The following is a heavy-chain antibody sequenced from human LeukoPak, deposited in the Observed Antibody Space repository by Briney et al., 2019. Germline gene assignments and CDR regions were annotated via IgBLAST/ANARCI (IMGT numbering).Heavy chain of an antibody. CDR2: IDSSTTRI. V-gene: IGHV3-21*01. CDR3: VRGGTYCDSTCKGADY. Sequence: AGGSLRPSCAASGFTFRSFSMNWVRQAPGKGLEWVSAIDSSTTRIYYANSVRGRFTISRDNAKNSLDLQMNSLRAEDTAVYYCVRGGTYCDSTCKGADYWGQGTLVAVSS. J-gene: IGHJ4*02. D-gene: IGHD2/OR15-2a*01. CDR1: GFTFRSFS.